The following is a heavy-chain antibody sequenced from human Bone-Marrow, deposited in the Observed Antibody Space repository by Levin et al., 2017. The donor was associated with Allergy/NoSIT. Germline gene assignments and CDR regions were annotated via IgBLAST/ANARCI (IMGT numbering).Heavy chain of an antibody. V-gene: IGHV4-59*01. J-gene: IGHJ4*02. D-gene: IGHD3-10*01. Sequence: GSLRLSCTVSGGSISGYYWSWVRQPPGKGLEWGGERGERGRRKYNPSRKCRVTISINTSKNQFSLNLTSVTAADTAFYYCARSVAGEFDYWGQGTLVTVSS. CDR3: ARSVAGEFDY. CDR2: RGERGRR. CDR1: GGSISGYY.